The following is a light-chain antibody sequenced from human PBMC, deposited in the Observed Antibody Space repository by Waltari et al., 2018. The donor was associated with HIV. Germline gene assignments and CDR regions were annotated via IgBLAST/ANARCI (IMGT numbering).Light chain of an antibody. CDR3: QQSYSTLYS. CDR2: AAS. Sequence: DIQMTQSPSSLSASGGDRVTITCRASQSISSYLNWYQQKPGKAPKLLIYAASSLQSGVPSRFSGSGSGTEFTLTISSLQPEDFATYYCQQSYSTLYSFGQGTKLEIK. CDR1: QSISSY. J-gene: IGKJ2*03. V-gene: IGKV1-39*01.